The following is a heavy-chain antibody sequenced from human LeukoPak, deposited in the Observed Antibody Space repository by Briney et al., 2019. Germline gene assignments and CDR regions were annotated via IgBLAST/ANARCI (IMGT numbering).Heavy chain of an antibody. D-gene: IGHD3-10*01. CDR3: ARALIRGYYGSGSYTTNFDY. CDR1: GYTFTSYA. Sequence: ASVKVSCKASGYTFTSYAISWVRQAPGQGLEWMGGIIPIFGTANYAQKFQGRVTITADESTSTAYMELSSLRSEDTAVYYCARALIRGYYGSGSYTTNFDYWGQGTLVTVSS. CDR2: IIPIFGTA. V-gene: IGHV1-69*13. J-gene: IGHJ4*02.